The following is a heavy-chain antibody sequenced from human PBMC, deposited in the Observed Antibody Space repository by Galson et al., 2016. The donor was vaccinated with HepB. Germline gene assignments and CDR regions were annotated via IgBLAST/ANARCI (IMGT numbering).Heavy chain of an antibody. D-gene: IGHD6-19*01. CDR3: VGESPGVEVADNWFDP. J-gene: IGHJ5*02. V-gene: IGHV1-18*04. CDR1: GYTFTNYA. Sequence: SCKASGYTFTNYAISWVRQAPGQGLEWMGWISPYNGNTDCAQTFRGRVNMSTDTSTTTAYLELRSLRSDDTAVYYCVGESPGVEVADNWFDPWGQGTLVTVSS. CDR2: ISPYNGNT.